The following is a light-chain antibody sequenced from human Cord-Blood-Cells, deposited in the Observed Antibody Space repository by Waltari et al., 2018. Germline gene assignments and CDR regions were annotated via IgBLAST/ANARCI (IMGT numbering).Light chain of an antibody. CDR2: DVS. CDR3: SSYTSSSTLV. Sequence: QSALTQPASVSGSPGQSITISCTGTSSYVGGYNYISWNQQHPGKAPKLMIYDVSNRPSGVSKPFSGSKSGNTASLTISGLQAEDEADYYCSSYTSSSTLVFGGGTKLTVL. V-gene: IGLV2-14*01. J-gene: IGLJ3*02. CDR1: SSYVGGYNY.